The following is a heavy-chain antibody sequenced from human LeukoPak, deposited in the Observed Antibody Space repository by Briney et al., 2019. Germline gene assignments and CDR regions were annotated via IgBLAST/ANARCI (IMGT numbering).Heavy chain of an antibody. Sequence: RGSLRLSCAASGFTFSNYWVHWVRQAPGKGLVWISRINPDGSTINYADSVKGRFIISRDNAKNTLYLQMNSLRAEDTAVYYCATAGNYRFDYWGQGTLVTVSS. V-gene: IGHV3-74*01. J-gene: IGHJ4*02. CDR2: INPDGSTI. CDR3: ATAGNYRFDY. CDR1: GFTFSNYW. D-gene: IGHD1-7*01.